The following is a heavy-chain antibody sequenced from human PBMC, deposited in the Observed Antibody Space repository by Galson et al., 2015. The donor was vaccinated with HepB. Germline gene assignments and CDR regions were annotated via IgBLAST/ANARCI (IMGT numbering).Heavy chain of an antibody. V-gene: IGHV1-69*06. J-gene: IGHJ6*02. CDR3: SGSFVVVTAMPYYYGMGV. Sequence: SVKVSCKASGGTFISYAISWVRQAPGQGLEWMGAIIPISGTANYAQKLQGRIKITADKSTNTHYMELSSLRSEDTAVYYCSGSFVVVTAMPYYYGMGVWGQGTTVIVSS. CDR1: GGTFISYA. CDR2: IIPISGTA. D-gene: IGHD2-21*02.